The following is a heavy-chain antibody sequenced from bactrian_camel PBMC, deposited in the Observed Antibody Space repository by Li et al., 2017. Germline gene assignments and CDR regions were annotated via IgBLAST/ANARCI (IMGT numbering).Heavy chain of an antibody. Sequence: HVQLVESGGGSVQAGGSLRLSCAASGFSVDDTSMSWYRQATGGECELVSRMRTDGTLHYADSVKGRFTISRDNAKNTVYLQMNDLKPEDTAIYYCASDDPGDEDPELGYCSGGYPPSAIEYNYWGQGTQVTVS. CDR2: MRTDGTL. D-gene: IGHD2*01. V-gene: IGHV3S60*01. J-gene: IGHJ4*01. CDR1: GFSVDDTS. CDR3: ASDDPGDEDPELGYCSGGYPPSAIEYNY.